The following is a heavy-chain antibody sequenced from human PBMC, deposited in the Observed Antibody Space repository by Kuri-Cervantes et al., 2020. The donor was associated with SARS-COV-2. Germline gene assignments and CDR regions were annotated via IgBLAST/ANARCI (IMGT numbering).Heavy chain of an antibody. V-gene: IGHV3-66*02. D-gene: IGHD2-2*01. J-gene: IGHJ3*02. CDR1: GFTVSSNY. CDR2: IYSGGST. Sequence: GGSLRLSCAASGFTVSSNYMSWVRQAPGKGLEWVSVIYSGGSTYYADSVKGRFTISRDNSKNTLYLQMNSLRAEDTAVYYCARDPAVPAAHNDAFDIWGQGTMVTVSS. CDR3: ARDPAVPAAHNDAFDI.